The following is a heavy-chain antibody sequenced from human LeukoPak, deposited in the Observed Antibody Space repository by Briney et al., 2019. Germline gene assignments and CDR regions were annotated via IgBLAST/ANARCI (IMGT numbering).Heavy chain of an antibody. CDR3: ATYTEYSLDAFDI. V-gene: IGHV1-8*01. D-gene: IGHD2/OR15-2a*01. Sequence: GASVKVSCRASGYTFIRYDVNWVRRATGQGLEWMGWMNPNSLNTGYAQKFQGRVTMTWNTSTNTVYMELSSLRSEDTAVYYCATYTEYSLDAFDIWGQGTMVTVSS. CDR2: MNPNSLNT. J-gene: IGHJ3*02. CDR1: GYTFIRYD.